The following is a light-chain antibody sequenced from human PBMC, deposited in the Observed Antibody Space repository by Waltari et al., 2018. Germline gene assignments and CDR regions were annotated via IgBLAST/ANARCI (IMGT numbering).Light chain of an antibody. Sequence: EVVLTQSPATLSLSPGGRATLSCRASQSVSNYLVWYQQKPGQAPRLIIHDASQRATGVPARFSGSGSGTDFTLTISSLEPEDFAVYYCQQRQYWPPLTFGGGTKVE. CDR3: QQRQYWPPLT. J-gene: IGKJ4*01. V-gene: IGKV3-11*01. CDR2: DAS. CDR1: QSVSNY.